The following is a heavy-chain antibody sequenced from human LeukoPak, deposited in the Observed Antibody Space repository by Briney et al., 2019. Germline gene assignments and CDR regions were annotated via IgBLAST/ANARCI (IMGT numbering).Heavy chain of an antibody. Sequence: GESLKISWKGSGYSFTSYWISWGRQMPGKGLEWMGRIDPSHPYTNYSPSFQGHVTISADKSISTAYLQWSSLKASDTAMYYCARLWSTGIDYWGQGTLVTVSS. CDR3: ARLWSTGIDY. J-gene: IGHJ4*02. V-gene: IGHV5-10-1*01. CDR2: IDPSHPYT. D-gene: IGHD3-10*01. CDR1: GYSFTSYW.